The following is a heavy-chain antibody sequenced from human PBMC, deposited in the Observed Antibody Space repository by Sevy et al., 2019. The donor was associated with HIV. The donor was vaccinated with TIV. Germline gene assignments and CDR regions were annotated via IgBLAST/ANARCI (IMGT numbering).Heavy chain of an antibody. D-gene: IGHD2-15*01. J-gene: IGHJ4*02. Sequence: GGSLRLSCAASGFTFSSYAMHWVRQAPGKGLEWVAVISYDGSNKYYADSVKGRFTISRDNSKNTLYLQMNSLRAEDTAVYYCARDLSCSGGSCYYGWGYWGQGTLVTVSS. CDR2: ISYDGSNK. V-gene: IGHV3-30-3*01. CDR1: GFTFSSYA. CDR3: ARDLSCSGGSCYYGWGY.